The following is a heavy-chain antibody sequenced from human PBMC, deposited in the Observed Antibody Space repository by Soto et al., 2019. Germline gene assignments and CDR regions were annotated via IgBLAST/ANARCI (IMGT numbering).Heavy chain of an antibody. D-gene: IGHD3-3*01. CDR2: IYPGDSDT. CDR3: ASEMTPNITGYYGMDA. J-gene: IGHJ6*02. Sequence: PGESLKISCQGSGYSFANYWIAWVRQMPGKGLEWVGVIYPGDSDTRYSPSFRGQVTISADKSISHVYLQWSSLKASDTAMYYCASEMTPNITGYYGMDAWAQGTTVTVSS. V-gene: IGHV5-51*01. CDR1: GYSFANYW.